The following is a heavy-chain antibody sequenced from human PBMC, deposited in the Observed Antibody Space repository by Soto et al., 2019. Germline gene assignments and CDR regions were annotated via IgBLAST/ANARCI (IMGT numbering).Heavy chain of an antibody. J-gene: IGHJ1*01. D-gene: IGHD4-17*01. V-gene: IGHV4-30-4*02. CDR1: GGPITYGDYY. CDR2: VYSTGTT. Sequence: SDTLSLTCSVSGGPITYGDYYLTWIRQPPGKGLEFIGYVYSTGTTYYDPSFQSRVMMSQDTSKNEFSMTLSSLTAADTVVYYCARATDGDLQNWGQGTLVTVSS. CDR3: ARATDGDLQN.